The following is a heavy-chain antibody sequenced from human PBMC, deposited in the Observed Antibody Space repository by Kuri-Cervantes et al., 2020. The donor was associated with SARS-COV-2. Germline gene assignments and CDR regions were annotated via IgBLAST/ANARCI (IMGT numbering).Heavy chain of an antibody. V-gene: IGHV3-30-3*01. CDR2: ISYDGSNK. J-gene: IGHJ6*03. D-gene: IGHD1-7*01. CDR3: TTDLRWRPELYYYYYMDV. Sequence: GGSLRLSCAASGFTFSSYAMHWVRQAPGKGLEWVAVISYDGSNKYYADSVKGRFTISRDNSKNTLYLQMNSLKTEDTAVYYCTTDLRWRPELYYYYYMDVWGKGTTVTVSS. CDR1: GFTFSSYA.